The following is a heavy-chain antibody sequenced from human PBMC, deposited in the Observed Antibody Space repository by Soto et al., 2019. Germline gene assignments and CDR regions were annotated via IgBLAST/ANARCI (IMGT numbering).Heavy chain of an antibody. J-gene: IGHJ2*01. CDR1: GFTFSSHS. CDR2: ISSSSSAI. Sequence: VQLVESGGGLVQPGGSLRLSCAVSGFTFSSHSLNWVRQAPGQGLQWGSYISSSSSAIDYADSLKGRFTISRDNAKNSLYLQTNSLRDEDTAVYYCAKSASYWYYELWGRGSPVTVSS. V-gene: IGHV3-48*02. CDR3: AKSASYWYYEL. D-gene: IGHD3-3*01.